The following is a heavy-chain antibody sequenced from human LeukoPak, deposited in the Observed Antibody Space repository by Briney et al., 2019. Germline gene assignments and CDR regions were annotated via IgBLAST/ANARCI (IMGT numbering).Heavy chain of an antibody. J-gene: IGHJ4*02. CDR2: IIPIFGTA. CDR1: GGTFSSYA. V-gene: IGHV1-69*05. CDR3: ARDARYYYDSSGYYNFDY. D-gene: IGHD3-22*01. Sequence: SVKVSCKASGGTFSSYAISCVRQAPGQVLEWMGGIIPIFGTANYAQKFQGRVTITTDESTSTAYMELSSLRSEDKAVYYCARDARYYYDSSGYYNFDYWGQGTLVTVSS.